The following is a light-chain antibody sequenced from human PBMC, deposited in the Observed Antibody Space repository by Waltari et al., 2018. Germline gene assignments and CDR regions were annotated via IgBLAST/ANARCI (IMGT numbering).Light chain of an antibody. V-gene: IGLV1-40*01. CDR2: GVS. Sequence: QSVLTQPPSVSGAPGQRVTISCTGGGSNIGAGYDVHWYRQLPGKAPELLIYGVSNRPSGGPGRSFCSLSGTSASLAITGLQAGDGADYYCQSYDTSLSVVFGGGTKLTV. CDR1: GSNIGAGYD. CDR3: QSYDTSLSVV. J-gene: IGLJ2*01.